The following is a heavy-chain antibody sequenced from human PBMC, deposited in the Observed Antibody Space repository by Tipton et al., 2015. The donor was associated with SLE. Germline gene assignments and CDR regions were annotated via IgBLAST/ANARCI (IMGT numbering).Heavy chain of an antibody. J-gene: IGHJ4*02. CDR1: DGSITNYY. CDR3: ARGGVGGYDYFDN. Sequence: LRLSCTVSDGSITNYYWSWIRQPPGKGLEWIGSIYYSGSTNYNPSLKSRVTMSMDTSNNQFSLKLRSVTAADTAVYYCARGGVGGYDYFDNWGQGTLVTVSS. CDR2: IYYSGST. V-gene: IGHV4-59*01. D-gene: IGHD5-12*01.